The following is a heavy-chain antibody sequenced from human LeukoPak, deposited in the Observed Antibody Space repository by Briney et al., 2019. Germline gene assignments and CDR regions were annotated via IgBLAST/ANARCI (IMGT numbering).Heavy chain of an antibody. Sequence: GGSLRLSCAASGFTFSSYATHWVRQAPGKGLEWVAVISYDGSNKYYADSVKGRFTISRDNSKNTLYLQMNSLRAEDTAVYYCARVGGIAAAVGAFDIWGQGTMVTVSS. CDR2: ISYDGSNK. J-gene: IGHJ3*02. V-gene: IGHV3-30*04. CDR1: GFTFSSYA. D-gene: IGHD6-13*01. CDR3: ARVGGIAAAVGAFDI.